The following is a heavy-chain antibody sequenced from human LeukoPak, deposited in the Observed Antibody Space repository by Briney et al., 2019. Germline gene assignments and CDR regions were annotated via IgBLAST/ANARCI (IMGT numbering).Heavy chain of an antibody. J-gene: IGHJ4*02. Sequence: LQGRVTMTTDTSTSTAYMELRSLRPDDTAVYYCAREIPFDYWGQGTLVTVSS. CDR3: AREIPFDY. V-gene: IGHV1-18*01.